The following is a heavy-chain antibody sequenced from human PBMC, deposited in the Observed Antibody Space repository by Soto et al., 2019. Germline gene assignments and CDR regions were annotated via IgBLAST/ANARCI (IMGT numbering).Heavy chain of an antibody. CDR3: ARDSSGSYYFAY. J-gene: IGHJ4*02. D-gene: IGHD6-19*01. CDR2: INPSGGST. V-gene: IGHV1-46*01. CDR1: GYTFTSYY. Sequence: ASVKVSCKASGYTFTSYYMHWVRQAPGQGLEWMGIINPSGGSTSYAQKFQGWVTMTRDTSISTAYMELSRLRSDDTAVYYCARDSSGSYYFAYWGQGTLVTVSS.